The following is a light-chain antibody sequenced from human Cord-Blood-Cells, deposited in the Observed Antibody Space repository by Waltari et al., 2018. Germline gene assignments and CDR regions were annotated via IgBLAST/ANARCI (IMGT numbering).Light chain of an antibody. CDR3: QQYNSYLWT. CDR2: DAS. Sequence: DIQMTQSPSTLSASVGGRVTITCRARQSISSWLAWDQQKPGKAPKLLIYDASSLESGVPSRFSGSGSGTEFTLTISSLQPDDFATYYCQQYNSYLWTFGQGTKVEIK. CDR1: QSISSW. V-gene: IGKV1-5*01. J-gene: IGKJ1*01.